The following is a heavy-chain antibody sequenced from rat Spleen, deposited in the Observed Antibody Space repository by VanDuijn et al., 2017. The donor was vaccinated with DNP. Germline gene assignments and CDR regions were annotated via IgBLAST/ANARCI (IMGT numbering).Heavy chain of an antibody. CDR2: IKTDGGST. CDR3: AKEGGGSLMDA. Sequence: EVQLVESGGDLVQPGRSLKLSCVASGFTFSSYWMYWIRQAPGKGLEWVASIKTDGGSTYYSDSVKGRFTISRDNAENTVYLQMNSLRSEDTATYYCAKEGGGSLMDAWGQGTSVTVSS. J-gene: IGHJ4*01. CDR1: GFTFSSYW. V-gene: IGHV5-58*01. D-gene: IGHD1-11*01.